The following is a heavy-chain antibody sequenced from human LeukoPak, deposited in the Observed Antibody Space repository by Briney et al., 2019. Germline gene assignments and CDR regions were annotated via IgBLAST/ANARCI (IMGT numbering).Heavy chain of an antibody. D-gene: IGHD3-10*01. V-gene: IGHV4-34*01. CDR3: ARGARITMVRGVNKYNWFDH. CDR2: INHSGST. Sequence: SETLSLTCAVYGVSFSGYYWSWIRQPPGKGLEWLGEINHSGSTNYNPSLKSRVTISVDTSKNQFSLKLSSVTAADTAVYYCARGARITMVRGVNKYNWFDHWGQGTLVTVSS. J-gene: IGHJ5*02. CDR1: GVSFSGYY.